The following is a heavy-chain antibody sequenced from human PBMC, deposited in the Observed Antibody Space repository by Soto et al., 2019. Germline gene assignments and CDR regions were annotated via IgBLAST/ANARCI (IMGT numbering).Heavy chain of an antibody. Sequence: QVQLVQSGAEVKKPGSSVKVSCKASGDAFTNYIFDWVRQAPGQGLEWMGGIIPMFGTPKYAQAFQDRVTISADVSTGTAYLELTSLRFDDTAVYYCARGRDQPPVGLYFDSWGEGTRVTVSS. J-gene: IGHJ4*02. V-gene: IGHV1-69*01. CDR2: IIPMFGTP. CDR3: ARGRDQPPVGLYFDS. CDR1: GDAFTNYI. D-gene: IGHD1-26*01.